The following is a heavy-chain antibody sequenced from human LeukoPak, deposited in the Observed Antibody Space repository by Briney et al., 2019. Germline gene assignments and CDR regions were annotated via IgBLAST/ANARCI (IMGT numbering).Heavy chain of an antibody. CDR1: GFTVSSNY. Sequence: GGSLRLSCAASGFTVSSNYMSWVRQAPGKGLEWVSVIYSGGSTYYADSVKGRFTISRDNSKNTLYLQMNSLRAEDTAVYYCARERLGFDYYYGMDVWGQGTTVTLSS. CDR2: IYSGGST. V-gene: IGHV3-66*01. J-gene: IGHJ6*02. CDR3: ARERLGFDYYYGMDV. D-gene: IGHD3-3*01.